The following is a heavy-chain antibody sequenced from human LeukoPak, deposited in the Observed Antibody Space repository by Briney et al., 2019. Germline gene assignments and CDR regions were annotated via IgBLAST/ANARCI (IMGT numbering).Heavy chain of an antibody. D-gene: IGHD4-11*01. J-gene: IGHJ4*02. Sequence: KTSETLSLTCTVSGGSISSGGYYWSWIRQHPGKGLEWIGYIYYSGSTYYNPSPKSRVTISVDTSKNQFSLKLSSVTAADTAVYYCAATTVTTPGDFGYWGQGTLVTVSS. V-gene: IGHV4-31*03. CDR2: IYYSGST. CDR1: GGSISSGGYY. CDR3: AATTVTTPGDFGY.